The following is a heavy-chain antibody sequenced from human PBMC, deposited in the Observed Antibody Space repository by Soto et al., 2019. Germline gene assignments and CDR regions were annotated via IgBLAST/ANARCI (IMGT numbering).Heavy chain of an antibody. Sequence: PSETLSLTCIVSGGSISNYNWSWLRQAPGKGLEWVGYIYPSVSTNYNPSLKSRVTISVDTSKNQFSLKLSSVTAADTAAYYCAKNYCSGGGCYSNYFDHWGLGTLVTVSS. J-gene: IGHJ4*02. CDR1: GGSISNYN. CDR2: IYPSVST. D-gene: IGHD2-15*01. CDR3: AKNYCSGGGCYSNYFDH. V-gene: IGHV4-59*01.